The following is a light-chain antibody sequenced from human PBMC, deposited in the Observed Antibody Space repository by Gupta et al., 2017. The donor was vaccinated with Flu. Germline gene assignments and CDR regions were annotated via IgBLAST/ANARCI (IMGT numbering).Light chain of an antibody. CDR1: QSVSSN. J-gene: IGKJ1*01. Sequence: IVMTQSPVTLSVFPGERATLSCRASQSVSSNLAWYQQKPGQAPRLLIHGASTRATGVPARFSGSGSGTEFTLTISSLQSEDFAVYYCQQDNNWPRTFGQGTKVEIK. CDR2: GAS. V-gene: IGKV3-15*01. CDR3: QQDNNWPRT.